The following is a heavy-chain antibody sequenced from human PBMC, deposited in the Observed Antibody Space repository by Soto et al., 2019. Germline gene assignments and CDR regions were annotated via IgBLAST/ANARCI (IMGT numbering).Heavy chain of an antibody. CDR1: GFTVSSYS. J-gene: IGHJ6*02. Sequence: EVQLVESGGGLVQPGGSLRLSCAASGFTVSSYSMNWVRQSPGKGLEWVSSISSSSSTIYYADSVKGRFTLSRDNAKHSLSLQMNSLRDEHTALYYCARDQSMDGCGQGRTVTVSS. CDR2: ISSSSSTI. CDR3: ARDQSMDG. V-gene: IGHV3-48*02.